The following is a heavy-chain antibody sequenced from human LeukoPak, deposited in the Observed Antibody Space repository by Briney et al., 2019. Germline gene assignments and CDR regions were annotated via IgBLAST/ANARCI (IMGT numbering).Heavy chain of an antibody. J-gene: IGHJ4*02. Sequence: PGGSLRLSCAASGLTFSSYAMSWVRQAPGKGLERVSAISGSGGSTYYADSVKGRFTISRDNSKNTLYLQMNRLRAEDTAVYYCAKESGSSSRAFDYWGQGTLVTVSS. CDR2: ISGSGGST. CDR3: AKESGSSSRAFDY. D-gene: IGHD6-6*01. CDR1: GLTFSSYA. V-gene: IGHV3-23*01.